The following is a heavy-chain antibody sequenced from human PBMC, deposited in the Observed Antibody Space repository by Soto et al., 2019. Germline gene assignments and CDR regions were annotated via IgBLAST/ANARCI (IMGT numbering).Heavy chain of an antibody. CDR2: INHSGST. Sequence: SETLSLTCAVYGGSFSGYYWSWIRQPPGKGLEWIGEINHSGSTKYNPSLKSRVTITVDTSKNQFSLKLSSVTAADTAVYYCARGKVVVPAASYYGMDVWGQGTTVTVSS. D-gene: IGHD2-2*01. V-gene: IGHV4-34*01. J-gene: IGHJ6*02. CDR1: GGSFSGYY. CDR3: ARGKVVVPAASYYGMDV.